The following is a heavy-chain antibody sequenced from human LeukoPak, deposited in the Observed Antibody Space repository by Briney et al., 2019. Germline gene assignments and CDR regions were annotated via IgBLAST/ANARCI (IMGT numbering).Heavy chain of an antibody. V-gene: IGHV3-21*01. CDR3: ASLRGYSYGYAFDY. CDR1: GFTFSSYA. Sequence: GGSPRLSSAASGFTFSSYAMSWVRQAPGKGLEWVSSISSSSSYIYYADSVKGRFTISRDNAKNSLYLQMNSLRAEDTAVYYCASLRGYSYGYAFDYWGQGTLVTVSS. J-gene: IGHJ4*02. D-gene: IGHD5-18*01. CDR2: ISSSSSYI.